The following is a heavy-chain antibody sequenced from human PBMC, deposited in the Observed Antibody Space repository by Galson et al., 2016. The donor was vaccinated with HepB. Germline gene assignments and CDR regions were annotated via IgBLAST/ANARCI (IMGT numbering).Heavy chain of an antibody. V-gene: IGHV5-51*01. CDR1: GYSFTSCW. CDR3: AKYPTSAVAGRGAFDV. D-gene: IGHD6-19*01. CDR2: IYPGDSDT. J-gene: IGHJ3*01. Sequence: QSGAEVKKPGESLKISCQASGYSFTSCWIAWVRQMPGKGLEWLGIIYPGDSDTRYSPSFQGQVTISVDRSISTAYLQWTSMKASDTAIYYCAKYPTSAVAGRGAFDVWGQGTMVTVSS.